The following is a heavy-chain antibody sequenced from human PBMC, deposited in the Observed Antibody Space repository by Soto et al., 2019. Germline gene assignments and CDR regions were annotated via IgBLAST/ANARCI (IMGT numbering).Heavy chain of an antibody. CDR1: GFTFSSYA. D-gene: IGHD6-13*01. CDR2: ISGSGGST. Sequence: EVQLLESGGGLVQPGGSLRLSCAASGFTFSSYAMGWVRQAPGKGLEWVSAISGSGGSTYYADSVKGRFTISRDNSKNTLYLPINSLRVEDTAVYYCARARGAASGAFDYWGQGTLVTVSS. J-gene: IGHJ4*02. V-gene: IGHV3-23*01. CDR3: ARARGAASGAFDY.